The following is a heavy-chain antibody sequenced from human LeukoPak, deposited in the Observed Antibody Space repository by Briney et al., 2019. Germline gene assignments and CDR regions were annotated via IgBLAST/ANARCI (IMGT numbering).Heavy chain of an antibody. D-gene: IGHD1-26*01. CDR1: GFTFTSYA. V-gene: IGHV3-23*01. Sequence: PGGSLRLSCAASGFTFTSYAMSWVRQAPGKGLEWVSSISASGGSTDYADSVKGRFTISRDNSKNTLYLQMHSLRAEDTAVYYCAKLGGMSSISGRYGYFDYWGQGSLVTVSS. CDR3: AKLGGMSSISGRYGYFDY. CDR2: ISASGGST. J-gene: IGHJ4*02.